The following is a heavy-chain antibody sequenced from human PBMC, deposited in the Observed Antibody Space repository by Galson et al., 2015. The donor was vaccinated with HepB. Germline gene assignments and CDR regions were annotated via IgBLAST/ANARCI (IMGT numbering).Heavy chain of an antibody. Sequence: SVKVSCKASGGTFSSYAISWVRQAPGQGLEWMGGIIPIFGTANYAQKFQGRVTITADESTSTAYMELSSLRSEDTAVYYCARDGAFGTAMVNWFDPWGQGTLVTVSS. J-gene: IGHJ5*02. V-gene: IGHV1-69*13. CDR3: ARDGAFGTAMVNWFDP. CDR1: GGTFSSYA. CDR2: IIPIFGTA. D-gene: IGHD5-18*01.